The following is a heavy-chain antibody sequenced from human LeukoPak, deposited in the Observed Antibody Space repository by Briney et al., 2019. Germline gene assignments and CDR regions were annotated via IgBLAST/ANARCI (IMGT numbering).Heavy chain of an antibody. CDR3: ARGEFTYYYDSSGPAGY. J-gene: IGHJ4*02. CDR2: INHSGST. V-gene: IGHV4-34*01. D-gene: IGHD3-22*01. Sequence: SETLSLTCAVYGGSFSGYYWSWIRQPPGKGLEWIGEINHSGSTNYNASLKSRVTISVDTSKNQFSLKLSSVTAADTAVYYCARGEFTYYYDSSGPAGYWGQGTLVTVSS. CDR1: GGSFSGYY.